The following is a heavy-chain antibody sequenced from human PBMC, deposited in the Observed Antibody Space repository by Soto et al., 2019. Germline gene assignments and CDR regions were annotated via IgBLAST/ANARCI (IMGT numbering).Heavy chain of an antibody. Sequence: ASVKVSCKASGYTFTGYYMHWVRQAPGQGLEWMGWTNPNSGGTNYAQKFQGWVTMTRDTSISTAYMELSRLRSDDTAVYYCARDRGSSGYPSAYDYWGQGTLVTVSS. J-gene: IGHJ4*02. CDR2: TNPNSGGT. CDR3: ARDRGSSGYPSAYDY. D-gene: IGHD3-22*01. V-gene: IGHV1-2*04. CDR1: GYTFTGYY.